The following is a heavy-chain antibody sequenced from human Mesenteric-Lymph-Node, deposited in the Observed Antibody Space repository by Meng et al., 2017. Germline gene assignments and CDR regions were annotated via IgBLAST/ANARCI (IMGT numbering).Heavy chain of an antibody. CDR1: GGSISSGGYC. V-gene: IGHV4-30-4*01. D-gene: IGHD1-26*01. Sequence: LPEPVQGLVKPSPTLTPTGPVPGGSISSGGYCVSWIRQPPGKGLEWIGCIYYSGSTYYNPSLKGRVTISVDTSKNQFSLNLSSVTAADTAVYYCARGQRSYSGSYPEWFDPWGQGTLVTVSS. J-gene: IGHJ5*02. CDR3: ARGQRSYSGSYPEWFDP. CDR2: IYYSGST.